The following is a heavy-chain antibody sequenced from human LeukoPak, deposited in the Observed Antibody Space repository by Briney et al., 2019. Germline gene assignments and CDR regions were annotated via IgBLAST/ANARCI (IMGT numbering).Heavy chain of an antibody. Sequence: ASVKVSCKASGYTFTSYDINWVRQATGQGLEWMGWMNPNSGNTGYAQKFQGRVTITRNTSISTAYMELSSLRSEDTAVYYCAKTYYDILTGYGGPYYMDVWGKGTTVTVSS. J-gene: IGHJ6*03. V-gene: IGHV1-8*03. CDR1: GYTFTSYD. D-gene: IGHD3-9*01. CDR3: AKTYYDILTGYGGPYYMDV. CDR2: MNPNSGNT.